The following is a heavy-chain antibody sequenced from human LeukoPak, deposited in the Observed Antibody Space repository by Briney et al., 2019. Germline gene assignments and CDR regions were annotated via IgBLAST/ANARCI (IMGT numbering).Heavy chain of an antibody. Sequence: SETLSLTCTVSGGSISSYYWSWIRQPPGKRLEWIRHTYYSGSTNYNPSLKSRVTISVDTSKSQFSLKLSSVTAADTAVYYCASRSSIWSGYQDTLYYFDSWGQGTLVTVSS. CDR3: ASRSSIWSGYQDTLYYFDS. J-gene: IGHJ4*02. CDR1: GGSISSYY. CDR2: TYYSGST. V-gene: IGHV4-59*01. D-gene: IGHD3-3*01.